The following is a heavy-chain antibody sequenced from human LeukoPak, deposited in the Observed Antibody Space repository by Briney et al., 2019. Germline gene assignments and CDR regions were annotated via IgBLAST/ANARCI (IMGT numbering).Heavy chain of an antibody. V-gene: IGHV4-31*03. J-gene: IGHJ4*02. CDR2: IYYSGST. CDR1: GGSVSSGSYY. CDR3: ARVDYRDLYYFDY. D-gene: IGHD4-17*01. Sequence: SETLSLTCTVSGGSVSSGSYYWSWIRQHPGKGLEWIGYIYYSGSTYYNPSLKSRVTMSVDTSKNQFSLKLSSVTAADTAVYYCARVDYRDLYYFDYWGQGTLVTVSS.